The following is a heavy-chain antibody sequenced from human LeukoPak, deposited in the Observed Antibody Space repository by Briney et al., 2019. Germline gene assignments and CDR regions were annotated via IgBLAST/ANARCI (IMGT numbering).Heavy chain of an antibody. D-gene: IGHD3-10*01. V-gene: IGHV3-23*03. CDR1: GFVFSSYA. J-gene: IGHJ4*02. CDR3: AKDSDYYGSGSFDH. CDR2: IFSDGTDT. Sequence: PGGSLRLSCAASGFVFSSYAMNWVRQAPGRGLEWVSGIFSDGTDTYYADSVKGHFTISRDNSKNTLYLQMNSLRAEDTAVYYCAKDSDYYGSGSFDHWGQGTLVTVSS.